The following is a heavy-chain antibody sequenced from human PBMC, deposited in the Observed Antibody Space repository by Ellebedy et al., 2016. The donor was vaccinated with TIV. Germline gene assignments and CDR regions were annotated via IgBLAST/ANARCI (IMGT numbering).Heavy chain of an antibody. CDR2: IYYSGST. CDR1: GGSISSGSYY. CDR3: ARKVGSYGGNGGAHHYFDY. D-gene: IGHD4-23*01. V-gene: IGHV4-39*07. Sequence: LETLSLTXTVSGGSISSGSYYWGWIRQPPGKGLEWIGYIYYSGSTYYNPSLKSRVTMSVDTSKNQFSLKLSSVTAVDTAVYYCARKVGSYGGNGGAHHYFDYWGQGTLVTVSS. J-gene: IGHJ4*02.